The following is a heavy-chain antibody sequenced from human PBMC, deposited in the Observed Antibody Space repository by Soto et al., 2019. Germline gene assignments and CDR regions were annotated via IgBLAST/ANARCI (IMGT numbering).Heavy chain of an antibody. CDR1: GFTFSSYD. J-gene: IGHJ6*03. CDR2: IGTAGDT. V-gene: IGHV3-13*01. Sequence: GGSLRLSCAASGFTFSSYDMHWVRQATGKGLEWVSAIGTAGDTYYPGSVKGRFTISRENAKNSLYLQMNSLRAGDTAVYYCARATDSSSWYSSYYYYMDVWGKGTTVTVSS. CDR3: ARATDSSSWYSSYYYYMDV. D-gene: IGHD6-13*01.